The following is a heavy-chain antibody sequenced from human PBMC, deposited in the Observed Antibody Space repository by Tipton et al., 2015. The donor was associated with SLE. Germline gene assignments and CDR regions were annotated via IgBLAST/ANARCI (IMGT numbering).Heavy chain of an antibody. V-gene: IGHV4-34*01. CDR3: ARGGKTTSFTRAFDI. D-gene: IGHD2-2*01. CDR2: INHSGST. CDR1: GGSFSGYS. J-gene: IGHJ3*02. Sequence: TLSLTCAVYGGSFSGYSWSWIRQPPRKGLEWIGEINHSGSTNYNPSLKSRVAISLDTSKTQFSLRLSSVTAADTASYFCARGGKTTSFTRAFDIWGQGTMVTVSS.